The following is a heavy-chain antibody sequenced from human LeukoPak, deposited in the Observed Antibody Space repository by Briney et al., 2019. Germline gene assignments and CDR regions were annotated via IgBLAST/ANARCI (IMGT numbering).Heavy chain of an antibody. D-gene: IGHD3-10*01. CDR3: ARAGALEAFGDFDY. J-gene: IGHJ4*02. Sequence: NPSETLSLTCTVSGGSISGYYWSWIRQPPGKGLEWIGEINHSGSTNYNPSLKSQVSISIDTSKNQFSLRLTSVTAADTAVYYCARAGALEAFGDFDYWGQGTLVTVSS. V-gene: IGHV4-34*01. CDR1: GGSISGYY. CDR2: INHSGST.